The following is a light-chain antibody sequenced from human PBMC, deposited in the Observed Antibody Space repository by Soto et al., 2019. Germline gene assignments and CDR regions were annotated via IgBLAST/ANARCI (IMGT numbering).Light chain of an antibody. J-gene: IGKJ4*01. Sequence: DIQLTQSPSTLSASVGDRVTITCRASQKIDNWLAWYQHKPGTPPKLLISKASNLETGVPSRFSGSGSETEFTLTISSRQPDDFATYYCYQYNSYSLLTFAGGTRVDI. CDR1: QKIDNW. V-gene: IGKV1-5*03. CDR2: KAS. CDR3: YQYNSYSLLT.